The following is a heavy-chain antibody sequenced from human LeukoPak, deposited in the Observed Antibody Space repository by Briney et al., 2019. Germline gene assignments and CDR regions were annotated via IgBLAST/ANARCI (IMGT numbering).Heavy chain of an antibody. Sequence: SVKVSCKASGFTFTSSAMQWVRQARGQRLEWIGWIVVGSGNTNYAQKFQERVTITRDMSTSTAYMELSSLRSEDTAVYYCAAIHYAQTGYFDYWGQGTLVAVSS. CDR3: AAIHYAQTGYFDY. J-gene: IGHJ4*02. D-gene: IGHD1-1*01. CDR2: IVVGSGNT. V-gene: IGHV1-58*02. CDR1: GFTFTSSA.